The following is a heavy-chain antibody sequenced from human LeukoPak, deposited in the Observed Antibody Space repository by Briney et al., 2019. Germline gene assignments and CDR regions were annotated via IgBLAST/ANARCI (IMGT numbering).Heavy chain of an antibody. V-gene: IGHV1-2*02. Sequence: GASVKVSCKASGGTFSSYAISWVRQAPGQGLEWMGWINPNSGGTNYAQKFQGRVTMTRDTSISTAYMELSRLRSDDTAVYYCARASSGWLAFDIWGQGTMVTVSS. CDR2: INPNSGGT. D-gene: IGHD6-19*01. CDR1: GGTFSSYA. J-gene: IGHJ3*02. CDR3: ARASSGWLAFDI.